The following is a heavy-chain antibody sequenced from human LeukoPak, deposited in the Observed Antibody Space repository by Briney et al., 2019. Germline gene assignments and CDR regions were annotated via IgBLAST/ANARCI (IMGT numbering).Heavy chain of an antibody. CDR3: AKDQSSWYNFDY. V-gene: IGHV3-30*02. D-gene: IGHD6-13*01. Sequence: GGSLRLSCAASGFTFSNYAMHWVRQAPGEGLEWVAFIRYDGSDKFYADSVKGRFTISRDNSKNTLYLQMNSLRAEDTALYYCAKDQSSWYNFDYWGQGTLVTVSS. CDR2: IRYDGSDK. J-gene: IGHJ4*02. CDR1: GFTFSNYA.